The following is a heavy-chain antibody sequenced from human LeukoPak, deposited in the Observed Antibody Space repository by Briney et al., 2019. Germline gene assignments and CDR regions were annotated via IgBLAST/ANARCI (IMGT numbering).Heavy chain of an antibody. Sequence: GGSLRLSCAASGFTFSSYWMGWGRQAPGKGLEWVANIKQDGSEKNYVDSVKGRFTISRDNTNTTLYLQMNSLRAEDTAVYYCGSYNWNYASFDFWGQGTLVTVSS. CDR2: IKQDGSEK. V-gene: IGHV3-7*01. D-gene: IGHD1-7*01. CDR3: GSYNWNYASFDF. J-gene: IGHJ4*02. CDR1: GFTFSSYW.